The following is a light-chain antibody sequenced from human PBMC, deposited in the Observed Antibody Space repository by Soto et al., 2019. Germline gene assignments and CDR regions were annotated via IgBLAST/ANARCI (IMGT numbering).Light chain of an antibody. CDR2: WAS. V-gene: IGKV4-1*01. CDR3: QQYYSSPPT. Sequence: DIVMTQSPESLAVSLGERATINCKSSQSVFYSSNNKDYLAWYQQKPGQPPKLLLYWASTRESGVPDRFSGSGSGTDFTLTISSLQAEDVAVYYCQQYYSSPPTFGGGTKVDIK. J-gene: IGKJ4*01. CDR1: QSVFYSSNNKDY.